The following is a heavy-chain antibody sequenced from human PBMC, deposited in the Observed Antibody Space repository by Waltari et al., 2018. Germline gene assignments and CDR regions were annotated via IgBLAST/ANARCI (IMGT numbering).Heavy chain of an antibody. CDR2: TNEYERIT. Sequence: EVQLVESGGGLVQPGGSLRLSCAASGFTFGNAWMHWVRQVPGKGLVGVSRTNEYERITTYADSVKGRFTISRDNAKNTLYLQMNSLRAEDTAVYYCVRDLAGVGGHWGQGTLVTVSS. V-gene: IGHV3-74*01. CDR1: GFTFGNAW. D-gene: IGHD3-16*01. J-gene: IGHJ4*02. CDR3: VRDLAGVGGH.